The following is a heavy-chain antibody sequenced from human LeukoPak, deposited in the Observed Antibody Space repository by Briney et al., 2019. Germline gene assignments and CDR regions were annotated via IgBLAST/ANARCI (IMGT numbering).Heavy chain of an antibody. J-gene: IGHJ4*02. CDR1: GFTFTSHW. D-gene: IGHD1-26*01. CDR3: ARSGPSYLPPRPIDY. CDR2: IKEDGSEQ. Sequence: GGSLRLSCAASGFTFTSHWMTWARQAPGKGLEWVANIKEDGSEQYYVDSVKGRFTISRDNAKNSLYLQMNSLRAEDTAIYYCARSGPSYLPPRPIDYWGQGTLVTVSS. V-gene: IGHV3-7*01.